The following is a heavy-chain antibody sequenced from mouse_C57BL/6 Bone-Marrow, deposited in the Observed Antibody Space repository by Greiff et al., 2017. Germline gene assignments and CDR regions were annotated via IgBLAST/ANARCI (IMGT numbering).Heavy chain of an antibody. CDR3: ARPESAWLHPDY. J-gene: IGHJ2*01. V-gene: IGHV1-81*01. CDR1: GYTFTSYG. Sequence: QVQLKQSGAELARPGASVKLSCKASGYTFTSYGISWVKQRTGQGLEGIGELYPRSGNTYYNEKFKGKSTLTADKSSSTAYMQIRSLTSEDSAIYFCARPESAWLHPDYWGQGTTVTVSS. D-gene: IGHD2-2*01. CDR2: LYPRSGNT.